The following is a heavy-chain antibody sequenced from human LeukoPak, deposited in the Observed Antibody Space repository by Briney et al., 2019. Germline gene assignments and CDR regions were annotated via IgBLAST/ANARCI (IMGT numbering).Heavy chain of an antibody. J-gene: IGHJ5*02. V-gene: IGHV4-34*01. CDR3: ARGLRIGSYYVRPFQS. CDR1: GGSSSGYY. D-gene: IGHD1-26*01. Sequence: SETLSLTCVVYGGSSSGYYWSWIRQPPGKGLEWMGEITHDGSTNYKPSLKSRVTISVDTSKNQVSLNLTSVTAADTAVYYCARGLRIGSYYVRPFQSWGQGTLVTVSS. CDR2: ITHDGST.